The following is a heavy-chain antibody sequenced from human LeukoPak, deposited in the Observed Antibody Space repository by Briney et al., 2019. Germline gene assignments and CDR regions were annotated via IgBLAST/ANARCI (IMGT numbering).Heavy chain of an antibody. D-gene: IGHD1-14*01. J-gene: IGHJ4*02. Sequence: PGGSLRLSCAASGFTFSRYWMSWVRQAPGKGLEWVAVISYDGSNKYYADSVKGRFTISRDNSKNTLYLQMNSLRAEDTAVYYCAKARGNLRANYFDYWGQGTLVTVSS. CDR2: ISYDGSNK. CDR3: AKARGNLRANYFDY. V-gene: IGHV3-30*18. CDR1: GFTFSRYW.